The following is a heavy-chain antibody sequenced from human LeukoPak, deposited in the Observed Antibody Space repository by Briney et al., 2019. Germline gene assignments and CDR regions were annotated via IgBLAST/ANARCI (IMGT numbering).Heavy chain of an antibody. CDR1: GFTFSLYS. D-gene: IGHD1-26*01. V-gene: IGHV3-21*01. CDR3: AREEAGSGSYFDS. CDR2: ISSRSSYI. J-gene: IGHJ4*02. Sequence: GGSLRLSCAASGFTFSLYSMNWVRQAPGKGLEWVSSISSRSSYIYYADSLKGRFTMSRANAKKSLYLQMNSLRAEDTAVYYCAREEAGSGSYFDSWGQGTLVTVSS.